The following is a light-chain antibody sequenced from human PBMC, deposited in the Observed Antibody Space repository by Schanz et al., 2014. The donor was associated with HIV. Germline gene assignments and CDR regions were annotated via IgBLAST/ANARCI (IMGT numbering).Light chain of an antibody. CDR1: SSDVGADNS. CDR2: DVT. V-gene: IGLV2-14*03. CDR3: SSYTSSWV. J-gene: IGLJ3*02. Sequence: QSALTQPASVSGSPGQSITISCTGTSSDVGADNSVSWYQQHPGRAPRLLVYDVTYRPSGVSNRFSGSKSGNTASLTISGLQAEDEADYYCSSYTSSWVFGGGTKLTVL.